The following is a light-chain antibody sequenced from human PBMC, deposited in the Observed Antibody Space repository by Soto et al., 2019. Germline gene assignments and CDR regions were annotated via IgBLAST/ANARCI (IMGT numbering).Light chain of an antibody. CDR1: QSITHKY. J-gene: IGKJ1*01. Sequence: EVVLTQSPGTLSLSPGERATLSCRASQSITHKYLAWYQQKRGQAPSLLIYNTSRRPTGIPDRFSASGSGTDFTLTIIRLEPEYFALYYCQQYGPSQGLTFGQGTKVEIK. CDR2: NTS. CDR3: QQYGPSQGLT. V-gene: IGKV3-20*01.